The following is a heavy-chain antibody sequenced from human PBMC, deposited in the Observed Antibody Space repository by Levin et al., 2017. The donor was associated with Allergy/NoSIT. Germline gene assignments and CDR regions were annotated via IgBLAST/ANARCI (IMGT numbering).Heavy chain of an antibody. CDR3: AKTYSSLSRGYFDL. V-gene: IGHV3-23*01. CDR1: GFTFSSYA. D-gene: IGHD6-6*01. CDR2: ISGSGGST. J-gene: IGHJ2*01. Sequence: GESLKISCAASGFTFSSYAMSWVRQAPGKGLEWVSAISGSGGSTYYADSVKGRFTISRDNSKNTLYLQMNSLRAEDTAVYYCAKTYSSLSRGYFDLWGRGTLVTVSS.